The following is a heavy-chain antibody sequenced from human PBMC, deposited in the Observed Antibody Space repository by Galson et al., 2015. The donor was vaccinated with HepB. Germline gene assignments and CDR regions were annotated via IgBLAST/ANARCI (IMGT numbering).Heavy chain of an antibody. CDR2: INPGDGFT. J-gene: IGHJ4*02. CDR3: ARADTSGWYCDF. CDR1: GYTFTKSY. Sequence: SVKVSCKASGYTFTKSYMHWVRQAHGQGPEWMGLINPGDGFTNYAKKFQGRVTMTKDTSTNTVYMELSSLTYADTAIYYCARADTSGWYCDFWGQGTLVIVS. V-gene: IGHV1-46*03. D-gene: IGHD6-19*01.